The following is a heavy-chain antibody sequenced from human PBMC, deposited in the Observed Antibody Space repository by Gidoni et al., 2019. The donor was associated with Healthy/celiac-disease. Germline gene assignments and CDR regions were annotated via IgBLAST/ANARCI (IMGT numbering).Heavy chain of an antibody. CDR3: TTDGVLVDSSGRRAY. Sequence: EVQLVESGGGLVKPGGSLRLPCAASGFTFSNAWMSWVRQAPGKGLEWVGRIKSKTDGGTTDYAAPVKGRFTISRDDSKNTLYLQMNSLKTEDTAVYYCTTDGVLVDSSGRRAYWGQGTLVTVSS. D-gene: IGHD3-22*01. V-gene: IGHV3-15*01. CDR2: IKSKTDGGTT. CDR1: GFTFSNAW. J-gene: IGHJ4*02.